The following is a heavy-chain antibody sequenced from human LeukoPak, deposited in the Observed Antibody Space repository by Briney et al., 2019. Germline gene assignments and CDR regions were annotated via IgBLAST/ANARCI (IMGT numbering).Heavy chain of an antibody. CDR3: ARDWYHVIDY. J-gene: IGHJ4*02. V-gene: IGHV3-53*01. CDR1: GFSVSSKY. Sequence: GGSLRLSCAASGFSVSSKYMIWVRQAPGMGLEWVSVLYSGGSTYYADSVKGRFTISRDNAKNTLYLQMNSLRAEDTAVYYCARDWYHVIDYWGQGTLVTVSS. D-gene: IGHD2-2*01. CDR2: LYSGGST.